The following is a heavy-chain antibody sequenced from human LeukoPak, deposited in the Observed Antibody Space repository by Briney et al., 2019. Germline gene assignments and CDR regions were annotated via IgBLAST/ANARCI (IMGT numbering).Heavy chain of an antibody. J-gene: IGHJ4*02. V-gene: IGHV4-39*07. D-gene: IGHD3-22*01. CDR2: IYYSGST. CDR3: ARVTGYMIEDYFDY. Sequence: SETLSLTCTVSGDSISSSSYYCGWIRQPPGKGLEWIGSIYYSGSTYYNPSLKSRVTLSVDTSKNQFSLKLSSVTAADTAVYYCARVTGYMIEDYFDYWGQGTLVTVSS. CDR1: GDSISSSSYY.